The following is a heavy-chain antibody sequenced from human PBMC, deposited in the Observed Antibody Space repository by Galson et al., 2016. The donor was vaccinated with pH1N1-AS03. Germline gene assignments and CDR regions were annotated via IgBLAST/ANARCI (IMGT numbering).Heavy chain of an antibody. Sequence: SLRLSCAASGFPFSGYSMNWVRQAPGKGLEWVSFISTSSSSIYYADSVKGRFTIPRDNAQNLLYLQMNSLRDEDTAVYYCARDGPPQGISVAGSFDFWGQGTLVTVSS. J-gene: IGHJ4*02. CDR3: ARDGPPQGISVAGSFDF. CDR2: ISTSSSSI. V-gene: IGHV3-21*01. CDR1: GFPFSGYS. D-gene: IGHD6-19*01.